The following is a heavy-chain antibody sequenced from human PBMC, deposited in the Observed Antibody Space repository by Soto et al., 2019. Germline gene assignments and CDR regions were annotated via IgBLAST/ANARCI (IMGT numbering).Heavy chain of an antibody. V-gene: IGHV3-23*01. CDR2: ISGGGAST. Sequence: RGSLRLSCLASGFTFASYAMNWIRQAAGKGLEWVSVISGGGASTYYADSVKGRFTVSKDNSKNTMYLQMNRLSAEDTAVYYCARPRIGVATIDGGYDAFDIWGQGTMVTVSS. J-gene: IGHJ3*02. CDR3: ARPRIGVATIDGGYDAFDI. CDR1: GFTFASYA. D-gene: IGHD5-12*01.